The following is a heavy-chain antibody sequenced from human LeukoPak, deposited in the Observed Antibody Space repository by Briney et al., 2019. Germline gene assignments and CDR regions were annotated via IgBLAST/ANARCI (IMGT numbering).Heavy chain of an antibody. CDR3: ARECSGGSCYSLFDY. Sequence: PSETLSLTCIVSGDSVSGYYWNWIRQPPGKGLEWIGYTHHSGNTLYNPSLKSRVTTSVDTSKNQFSLSLSSVTAADTAVYYCARECSGGSCYSLFDYWGQGTLVTVSS. J-gene: IGHJ4*02. D-gene: IGHD2-15*01. CDR2: THHSGNT. CDR1: GDSVSGYY. V-gene: IGHV4-59*02.